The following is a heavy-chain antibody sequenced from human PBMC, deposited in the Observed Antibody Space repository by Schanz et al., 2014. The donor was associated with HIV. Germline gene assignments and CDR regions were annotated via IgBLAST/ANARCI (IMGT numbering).Heavy chain of an antibody. CDR1: RFTFSSYA. J-gene: IGHJ6*02. Sequence: EVQLLESGGGLVQPGGSLRLSCAASRFTFSSYAMSWVRQAPGKGLEWVAFISATGAYMYYADSVKGRFTISRDNAKKSLFLQMNSLRDEDTAIYFCARDSVDAVVTSTDYYNGIDVWGQGTTVTVSS. D-gene: IGHD2-21*02. CDR3: ARDSVDAVVTSTDYYNGIDV. CDR2: ISATGAYM. V-gene: IGHV3-23*01.